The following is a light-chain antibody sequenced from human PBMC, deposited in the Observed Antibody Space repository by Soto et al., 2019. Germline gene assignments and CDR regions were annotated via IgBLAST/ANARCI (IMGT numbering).Light chain of an antibody. CDR1: QSVNSW. V-gene: IGKV1-5*03. CDR2: KAS. Sequence: DIQMTQSHSTLSASVGDRVTITCRASQSVNSWLAWYQQRPGQAPKLLIYKASILENGVPSRFSGTGSGTEFTLTISGLQPDDFASYYCQQYNNYSGTFGQGTKVDIK. CDR3: QQYNNYSGT. J-gene: IGKJ1*01.